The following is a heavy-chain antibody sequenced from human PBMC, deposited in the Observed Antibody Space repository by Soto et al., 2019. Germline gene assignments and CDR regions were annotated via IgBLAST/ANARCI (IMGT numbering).Heavy chain of an antibody. V-gene: IGHV5-10-1*01. Sequence: PGESLKISCKASGFRFTNFWISWVRQMPGKGLEWMGKIDPNDSYTKYSPSFQGHVTISVDKSISTAYLHWSSLKASDTAMYFCAREEWELGGHWFHPWGQGTLVTAPQ. D-gene: IGHD1-26*01. CDR3: AREEWELGGHWFHP. J-gene: IGHJ5*02. CDR2: IDPNDSYT. CDR1: GFRFTNFW.